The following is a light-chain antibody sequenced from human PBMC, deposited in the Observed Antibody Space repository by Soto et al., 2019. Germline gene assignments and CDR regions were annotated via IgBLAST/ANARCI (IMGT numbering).Light chain of an antibody. CDR2: AAS. CDR1: QGISNY. J-gene: IGKJ1*01. CDR3: QKYNSGPQT. Sequence: DIQMTQSPSSLSASVGHRVTITCRASQGISNYLAWYQQKRGKVPKLLIYAASTLQSAVQSRFSGSGSWTDFTLTISSLQPEDVATYYCQKYNSGPQTFGQGTKVEIK. V-gene: IGKV1-27*01.